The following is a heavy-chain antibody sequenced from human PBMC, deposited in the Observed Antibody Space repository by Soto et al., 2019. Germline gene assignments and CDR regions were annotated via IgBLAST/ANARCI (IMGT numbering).Heavy chain of an antibody. D-gene: IGHD3-16*02. CDR2: INPSGDST. CDR1: GYTFTIYY. Sequence: ASVKVSCKASGYTFTIYYMHWVLQAPGQGLEWMGIINPSGDSTSYAQKFQGRVTMTRDTSTSTVYMELSSLRSEDTAVYYCARSYYEVVWGSYCSAHFDYWGKGTLVIVSS. J-gene: IGHJ4*02. V-gene: IGHV1-46*01. CDR3: ARSYYEVVWGSYCSAHFDY.